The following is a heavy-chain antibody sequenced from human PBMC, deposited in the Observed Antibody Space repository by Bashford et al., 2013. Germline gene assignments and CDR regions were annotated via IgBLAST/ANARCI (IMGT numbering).Heavy chain of an antibody. CDR1: GDSISNYY. J-gene: IGHJ4*02. CDR2: ISYSGST. CDR3: ARSSWGQYFFDY. D-gene: IGHD1-26*01. Sequence: SETLSLTCTVSGDSISNYYWSWIRQPPGEGLDWIGYISYSGSTNYNPSLKSRVTISVDTSKNQFSLKLSSVTAADTAVYYCARSSWGQYFFDYWGQGTLVTVSS. V-gene: IGHV4-59*13.